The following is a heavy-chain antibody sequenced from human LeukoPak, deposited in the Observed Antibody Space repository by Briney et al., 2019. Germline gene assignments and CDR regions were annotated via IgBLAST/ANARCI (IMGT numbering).Heavy chain of an antibody. D-gene: IGHD3-22*01. CDR2: ISMSGSVI. CDR3: ARGGWSRGWFDP. V-gene: IGHV3-11*01. Sequence: GGALRLSCAACGFKFRDYYMSWIRQAPGKGLEWISYISMSGSVIQYSDSVKGRFTTSRDNVKNSLHLQMDSLRVDDTAVYYCARGGWSRGWFDPWGRGTLVSVSS. J-gene: IGHJ5*02. CDR1: GFKFRDYY.